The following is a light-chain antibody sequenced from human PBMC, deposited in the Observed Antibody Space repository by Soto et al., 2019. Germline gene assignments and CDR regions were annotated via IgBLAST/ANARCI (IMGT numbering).Light chain of an antibody. CDR1: SSDVGSYNL. V-gene: IGLV2-23*02. CDR3: CSSAGSGTYV. CDR2: EVS. Sequence: QSVLTQPASVSGSPGQSITISCTGTSSDVGSYNLVSWYQQHPGKAPKLMIYEVSKRPSGVSNRFSGSKSGNTASLTISGLQAEDEADYYCCSSAGSGTYVFGTGTKLTVL. J-gene: IGLJ1*01.